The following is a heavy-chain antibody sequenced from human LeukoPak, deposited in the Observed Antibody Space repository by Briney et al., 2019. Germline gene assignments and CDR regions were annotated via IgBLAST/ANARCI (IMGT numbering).Heavy chain of an antibody. CDR2: IYPGDSDT. CDR1: GYSFTSYW. V-gene: IGHV5-51*01. CDR3: ARQRNEMWSPTDAFDI. J-gene: IGHJ3*02. D-gene: IGHD1-26*01. Sequence: GESLKISCKGSGYSFTSYWNGWVRQMPGKGLEWMGIIYPGDSDTRYSPSFQGQVTISADKSISTAYLQWSSLKASDTAMYYCARQRNEMWSPTDAFDIWGQGTMVTVSS.